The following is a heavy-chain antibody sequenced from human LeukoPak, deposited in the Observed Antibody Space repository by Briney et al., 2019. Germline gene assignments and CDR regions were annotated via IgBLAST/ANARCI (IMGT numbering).Heavy chain of an antibody. CDR3: ARGPPPLYSGSYRPLDH. D-gene: IGHD1-26*01. Sequence: ASVKVSCKVSGGTFSNDSITWVRQAPGQGLEWVGGITPIFDAPNYAPKFQGRLTISADGSTSTVYMDLRSLRSEETAVYFCARGPPPLYSGSYRPLDHWGQGTLVTVSS. V-gene: IGHV1-69*13. J-gene: IGHJ4*02. CDR1: GGTFSNDS. CDR2: ITPIFDAP.